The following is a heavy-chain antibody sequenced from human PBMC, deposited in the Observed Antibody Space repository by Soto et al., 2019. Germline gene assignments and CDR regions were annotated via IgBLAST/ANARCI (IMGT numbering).Heavy chain of an antibody. CDR1: GFTVSSNY. D-gene: IGHD3-16*01. CDR2: IYSGGST. CDR3: AREPPFGAFGGVMSRYYYYMDV. Sequence: GGSLRLSCAASGFTVSSNYMSWVRQAPGKGLEWVSVIYSGGSTYYADSVKGRFTISRDNSKNTLYLQMNSLRAEDTAVYYCAREPPFGAFGGVMSRYYYYMDVWGKGTTVTVSS. J-gene: IGHJ6*03. V-gene: IGHV3-66*01.